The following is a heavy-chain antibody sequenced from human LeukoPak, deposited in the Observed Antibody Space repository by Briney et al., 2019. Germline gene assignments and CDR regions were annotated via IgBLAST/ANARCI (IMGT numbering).Heavy chain of an antibody. Sequence: PGGSLRLSCAASGFTFSSYDMHWVRQAPGKGLEWVAFIWYGGSNKYYADSVKGRFTISRDNSKNTLYLQKNSLRAEDTAVYYCARTYSSSWRDAFDIWGQGTMVTVS. D-gene: IGHD6-13*01. V-gene: IGHV3-33*01. CDR3: ARTYSSSWRDAFDI. J-gene: IGHJ3*02. CDR2: IWYGGSNK. CDR1: GFTFSSYD.